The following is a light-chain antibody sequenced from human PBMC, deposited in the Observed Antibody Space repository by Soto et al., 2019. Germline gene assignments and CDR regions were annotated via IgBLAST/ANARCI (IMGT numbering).Light chain of an antibody. V-gene: IGKV3-20*01. CDR3: QQYGSSPPT. CDR2: GAS. Sequence: EIVLTQSPGTLSLSPGERATLSCRASQSVSSSYLAWYQQKPGQAPRLLIYGASIRATGIPDRFSGSGSGTDFTLTISRLEPEDFAVDYCQQYGSSPPTFGQGTKVEIK. CDR1: QSVSSSY. J-gene: IGKJ1*01.